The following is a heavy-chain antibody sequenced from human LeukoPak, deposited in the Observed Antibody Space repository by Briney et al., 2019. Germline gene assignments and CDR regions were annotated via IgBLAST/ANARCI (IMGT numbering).Heavy chain of an antibody. Sequence: GESLKISCKGSGYTFANYWIAWVSQMPRKGLEGMGINYPGDSDTRYSPSFQGQVTISADKSISTTYLQWSSLKASDTAMYYCARHWSAVTVSNAFDLWGQGTMVTVSS. V-gene: IGHV5-51*01. D-gene: IGHD3-3*01. CDR1: GYTFANYW. J-gene: IGHJ3*01. CDR3: ARHWSAVTVSNAFDL. CDR2: NYPGDSDT.